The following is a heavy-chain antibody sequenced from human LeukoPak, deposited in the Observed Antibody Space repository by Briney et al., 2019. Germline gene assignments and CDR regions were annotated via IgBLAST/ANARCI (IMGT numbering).Heavy chain of an antibody. CDR3: AKDMWKHDFWSGHVAFDI. CDR1: GFTFSSYA. D-gene: IGHD3-3*01. V-gene: IGHV3-23*01. CDR2: ISGSGGST. Sequence: GGSLRLSCAASGFTFSSYAMSWVRQAPGKGLEWVSAISGSGGSTYYADSVKGRFTISRDNSKNTLYLQMNSLRAEDTAVYYCAKDMWKHDFWSGHVAFDIWGQGTMVTVSS. J-gene: IGHJ3*02.